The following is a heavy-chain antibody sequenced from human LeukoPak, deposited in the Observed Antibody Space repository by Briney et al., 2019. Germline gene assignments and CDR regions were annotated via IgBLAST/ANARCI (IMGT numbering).Heavy chain of an antibody. CDR3: ARALISTSCPRCSGFDI. V-gene: IGHV3-21*01. CDR1: GFTFSSYS. D-gene: IGHD2-2*01. CDR2: ISSSSSYI. Sequence: GGSLRLSCAASGFTFSSYSMNWVRQAPGKGLEWVSSISSSSSYIYYADSVKGRFTISRDNAKNSLYLQMNSLRAEDTAVYYCARALISTSCPRCSGFDIWGQGTMVIVSS. J-gene: IGHJ3*02.